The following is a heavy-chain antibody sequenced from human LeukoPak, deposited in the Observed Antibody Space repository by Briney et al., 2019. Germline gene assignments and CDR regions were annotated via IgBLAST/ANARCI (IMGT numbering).Heavy chain of an antibody. Sequence: GGSLRLSCAASGLTFTSYAMNWVRQAPGKGLEWVSGIRGSGGSTYYADSVKGRFTISRDNSKKTVSLQMNSLRAEDTAVYYCATGTRVYYDTSGYYYEGAWGQGTTVTVSS. CDR3: ATGTRVYYDTSGYYYEGA. V-gene: IGHV3-23*01. J-gene: IGHJ6*02. CDR1: GLTFTSYA. D-gene: IGHD3-22*01. CDR2: IRGSGGST.